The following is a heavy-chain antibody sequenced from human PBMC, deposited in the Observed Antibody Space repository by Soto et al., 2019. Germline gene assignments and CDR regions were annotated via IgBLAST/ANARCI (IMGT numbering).Heavy chain of an antibody. Sequence: EVQLLESGGGLVQPGGYLRLSCAASGFTFSSYAMSWVRQAPGKGLDWVSAISGSGGSTYYADSVKGRFTISRDNSKNTLYLQMNSLRAEDTAVYYCAKASGWFGEFDYWGQGTLVTVSS. V-gene: IGHV3-23*01. J-gene: IGHJ4*02. CDR1: GFTFSSYA. CDR3: AKASGWFGEFDY. D-gene: IGHD3-10*01. CDR2: ISGSGGST.